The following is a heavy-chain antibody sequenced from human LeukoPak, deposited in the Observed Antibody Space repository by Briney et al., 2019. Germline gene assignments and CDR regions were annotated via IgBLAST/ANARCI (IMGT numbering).Heavy chain of an antibody. D-gene: IGHD1-26*01. CDR2: IYYSGST. CDR1: GYSISSGYY. J-gene: IGHJ5*02. CDR3: ARGGNYWPQWWFDP. V-gene: IGHV4-61*01. Sequence: SETLSLTCTVSGYSISSGYYWSWIRQPPGKGLEWIGYIYYSGSTSYNPSLKSRVTMSVDTSKNQFSLHLSSVTAADTAVYYCARGGNYWPQWWFDPWGRGTLVSVSS.